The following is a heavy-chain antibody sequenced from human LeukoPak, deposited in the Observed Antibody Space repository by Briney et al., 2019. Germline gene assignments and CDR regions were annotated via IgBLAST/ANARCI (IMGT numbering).Heavy chain of an antibody. CDR1: GGSISSYY. Sequence: SETLSLTCTVSGGSISSYYWSWIRQPPGKGLEWIACISYSGSTKYNPSLKSRVTISVDTSKNQLSLKLSSVTSADTAVYYCAREPGFYSRSYLNWFDRWGQGTLVTVSS. D-gene: IGHD3-16*02. V-gene: IGHV4-59*01. CDR2: ISYSGST. CDR3: AREPGFYSRSYLNWFDR. J-gene: IGHJ5*02.